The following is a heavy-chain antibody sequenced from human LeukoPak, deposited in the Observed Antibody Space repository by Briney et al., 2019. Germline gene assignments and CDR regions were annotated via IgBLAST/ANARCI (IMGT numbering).Heavy chain of an antibody. Sequence: GASVKVCCRASGGTFCSYAVSWMRQAPGQWLEWMGGIIPIFGTANYAQKFQGRVTITADESTSTAYMELSSLRSEDTAVYYCAREAVAGNFDYWGQGTLVTVSS. CDR3: AREAVAGNFDY. V-gene: IGHV1-69*13. J-gene: IGHJ4*02. CDR1: GGTFCSYA. D-gene: IGHD6-19*01. CDR2: IIPIFGTA.